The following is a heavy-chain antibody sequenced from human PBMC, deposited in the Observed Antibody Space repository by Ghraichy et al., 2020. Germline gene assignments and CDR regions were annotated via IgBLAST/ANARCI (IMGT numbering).Heavy chain of an antibody. Sequence: SETLSLTCTVSGGSISSSSYYWGWIRQPPGKGLEWIGSIYYSGSTYYNPSLKSRVTISVDTSKNQFSLKLSSVTAADTAVYYCAVTRSYYYGMDVWGQGTTVTVSS. J-gene: IGHJ6*02. V-gene: IGHV4-39*01. CDR2: IYYSGST. D-gene: IGHD1-14*01. CDR3: AVTRSYYYGMDV. CDR1: GGSISSSSYY.